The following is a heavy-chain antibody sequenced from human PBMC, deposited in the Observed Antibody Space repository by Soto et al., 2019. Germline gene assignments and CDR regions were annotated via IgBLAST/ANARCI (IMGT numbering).Heavy chain of an antibody. Sequence: SETLSLTCTVSGGSISSSSYYWGWIRQPPGKGLEWIGSIYYSGSTYYNPSLKSRVTISVDTSKNQFSLKLSSVTAADTAVYYCARLAYYDILQFDYWGQGTLVTVSS. J-gene: IGHJ4*02. D-gene: IGHD3-9*01. CDR3: ARLAYYDILQFDY. CDR1: GGSISSSSYY. CDR2: IYYSGST. V-gene: IGHV4-39*01.